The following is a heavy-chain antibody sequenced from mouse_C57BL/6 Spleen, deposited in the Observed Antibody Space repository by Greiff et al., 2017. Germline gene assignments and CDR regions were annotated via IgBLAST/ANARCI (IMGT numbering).Heavy chain of an antibody. D-gene: IGHD1-1*01. V-gene: IGHV1-64*01. Sequence: QVQLKQPGAELVKPGASVKLSCKASGYTFTSYWMHWVKQRPGQGLEWIGMINPNSGSTNYNEKFKSKATLTVDTSSSTASMQLSSLTSEDSAVYYCARSPYYYCSSDGSMDYWGHGTSVTVSS. CDR1: GYTFTSYW. CDR3: ARSPYYYCSSDGSMDY. J-gene: IGHJ4*01. CDR2: INPNSGST.